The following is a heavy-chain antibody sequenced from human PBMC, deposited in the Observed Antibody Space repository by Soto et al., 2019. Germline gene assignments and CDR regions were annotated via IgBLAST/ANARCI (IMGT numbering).Heavy chain of an antibody. CDR3: ARSTIFGVVKYYYGMDV. CDR2: ISYDGSNK. Sequence: PGGSLRLSCAASGFTFSSYAMHWVRQAPGKGLEWVAVISYDGSNKYYADSVKGRFTISRDNSKNTLYLQMNSLRAEDTAVYYCARSTIFGVVKYYYGMDVWGQGTTVTVSS. D-gene: IGHD3-3*01. CDR1: GFTFSSYA. J-gene: IGHJ6*02. V-gene: IGHV3-30-3*01.